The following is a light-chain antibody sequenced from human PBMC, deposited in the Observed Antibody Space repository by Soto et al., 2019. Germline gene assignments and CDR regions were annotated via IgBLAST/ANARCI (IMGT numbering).Light chain of an antibody. CDR1: SSNIERNY. CDR3: AAWDDSLSVLYV. CDR2: RNN. V-gene: IGLV1-47*01. J-gene: IGLJ1*01. Sequence: QSALTQPPSASGTPGQRVTISCSGSSSNIERNYVYWYQQLPGTAPKLLIYRNNKRPSGVPDRFSGSKSGTSASLAISGLRSVDEADYYSAAWDDSLSVLYVFGTGTKVTVL.